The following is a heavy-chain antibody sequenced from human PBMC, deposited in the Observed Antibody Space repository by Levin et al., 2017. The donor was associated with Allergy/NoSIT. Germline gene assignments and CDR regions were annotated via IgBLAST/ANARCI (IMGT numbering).Heavy chain of an antibody. J-gene: IGHJ3*02. CDR1: GFTFSSYW. CDR2: IKQDGSEK. Sequence: GESLKISCAASGFTFSSYWMSWVRQAPGKGLEWVANIKQDGSEKYYVDSVKGRFTISRDNAKNSLYLQMNSLRAEDTAVYYCARDCSGGSCFPSIDAFDIWGQGTMVTVSS. V-gene: IGHV3-7*01. D-gene: IGHD2-15*01. CDR3: ARDCSGGSCFPSIDAFDI.